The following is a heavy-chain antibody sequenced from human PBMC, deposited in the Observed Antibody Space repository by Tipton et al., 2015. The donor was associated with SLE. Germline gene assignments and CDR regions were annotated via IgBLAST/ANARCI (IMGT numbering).Heavy chain of an antibody. CDR1: GGSFSGYY. CDR3: ARGTGDLDY. D-gene: IGHD7-27*01. CDR2: IYTSGST. J-gene: IGHJ4*02. V-gene: IGHV4-4*09. Sequence: LRLSCAVYGGSFSGYYWSWIRQPAGKGLEWIGYIYTSGSTNYNPSLKSRVTISVDTSKNQFSLKLSSVTAEDTAVYYCARGTGDLDYWGQGTLVTVSS.